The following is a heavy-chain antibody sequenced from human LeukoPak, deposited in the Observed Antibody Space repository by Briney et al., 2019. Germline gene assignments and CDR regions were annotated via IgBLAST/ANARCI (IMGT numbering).Heavy chain of an antibody. D-gene: IGHD3-3*01. V-gene: IGHV4-61*02. Sequence: PSQTLSLTCTVSGGSISSGSYYWGWLRQPAGKGLEWIGRIYTSGSTNYNPSLKSRVTISVDTSKNQFSLKLSSVTAADTAVYYCARVVWSGYYQIFDYWGQGTLVTVSS. CDR3: ARVVWSGYYQIFDY. CDR1: GGSISSGSYY. CDR2: IYTSGST. J-gene: IGHJ4*02.